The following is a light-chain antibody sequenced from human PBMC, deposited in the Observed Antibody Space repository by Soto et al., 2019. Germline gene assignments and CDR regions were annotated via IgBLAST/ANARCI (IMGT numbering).Light chain of an antibody. J-gene: IGLJ2*01. CDR2: EID. Sequence: QSALTQPASVSGSPGQSIAISCTGTNNDVGGHMYVSWYQHQAGKVPKLIIYEIDNRPSGVSDRFSGSKSGNTASLTISGLQAEDEAAYYCSAYRRGIIVFGGGTKVTVL. CDR1: NNDVGGHMY. V-gene: IGLV2-14*01. CDR3: SAYRRGIIV.